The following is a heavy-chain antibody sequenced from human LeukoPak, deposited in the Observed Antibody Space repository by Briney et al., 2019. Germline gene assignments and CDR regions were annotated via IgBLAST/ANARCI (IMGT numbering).Heavy chain of an antibody. D-gene: IGHD3-10*01. Sequence: GGSLRLSCAASGFTFSSYSMNWVRQAPGKGLEWVSSISSSSSYIYYADSVKGRFTISRDNAKNSLYLQMNSLRAEDTAVYYCARGAAVIRGDTPNWFDPWGQGTLVTVSS. V-gene: IGHV3-21*01. CDR2: ISSSSSYI. J-gene: IGHJ5*02. CDR1: GFTFSSYS. CDR3: ARGAAVIRGDTPNWFDP.